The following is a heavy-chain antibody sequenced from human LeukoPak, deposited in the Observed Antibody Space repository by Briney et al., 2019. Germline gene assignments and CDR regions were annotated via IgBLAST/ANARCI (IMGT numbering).Heavy chain of an antibody. CDR1: GGSLTPYY. J-gene: IGHJ4*02. CDR2: IYYSGST. V-gene: IGHV4-59*12. D-gene: IGHD5-18*01. CDR3: ARMEVTAGAD. Sequence: SSETLSLTCTVSGGSLTPYYWSWIRQPPGKRLEWIGYIYYSGSTNYNPSFASRVTMSIDTSKNQFSLKLSSVTAADTAVYYCARMEVTAGADWGQGTLVTVSS.